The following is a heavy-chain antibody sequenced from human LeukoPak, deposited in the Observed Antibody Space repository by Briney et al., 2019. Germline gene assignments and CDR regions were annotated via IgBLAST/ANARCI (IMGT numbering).Heavy chain of an antibody. CDR3: ARHSSGYNGTDY. J-gene: IGHJ4*02. CDR1: GGSISSGDYY. CDR2: IYYSGST. D-gene: IGHD3-22*01. V-gene: IGHV4-30-4*08. Sequence: PSQTLSLTCTVSGGSISSGDYYWSWIRQPPGKGLGWIGYIYYSGSTYYNPSLKSRVTISVDTSKNQFSLKLSSVTAADTAVYYCARHSSGYNGTDYWGQGTLVTVSS.